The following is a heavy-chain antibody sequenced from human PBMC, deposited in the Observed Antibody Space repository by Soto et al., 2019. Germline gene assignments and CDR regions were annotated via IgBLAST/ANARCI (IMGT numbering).Heavy chain of an antibody. CDR1: GDSISSGYY. J-gene: IGHJ6*02. CDR2: IYYSGST. D-gene: IGHD6-19*01. CDR3: ARDSIIAVAVLDYYGMDV. V-gene: IGHV4-61*01. Sequence: SETLSLTCAVSGDSISSGYYWAWIRQPPGKGLEWIGYIYYSGSTNYNPSLKSRVTISVDTSKNQFSLKLSSVTAADTAVYYCARDSIIAVAVLDYYGMDVWGQGTTVTVSS.